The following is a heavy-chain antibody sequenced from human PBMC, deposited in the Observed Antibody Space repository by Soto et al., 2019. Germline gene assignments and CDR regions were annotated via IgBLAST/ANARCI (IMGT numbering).Heavy chain of an antibody. CDR1: GFTFSSYA. CDR2: ISGSGGGT. J-gene: IGHJ6*02. CDR3: AKGTYYSGSGSYYNLFYYGMDV. V-gene: IGHV3-23*01. Sequence: GGSLRLSCAASGFTFSSYAMTWVRQAPGKGLEWVSVISGSGGGTYYADSVRGRFTISRDNSKNTLYLQMNSLRAEDTAVYYCAKGTYYSGSGSYYNLFYYGMDVWGQGTTVTVSS. D-gene: IGHD3-10*01.